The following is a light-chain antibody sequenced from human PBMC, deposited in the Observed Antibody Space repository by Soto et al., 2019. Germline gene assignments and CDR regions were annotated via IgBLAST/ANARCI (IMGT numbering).Light chain of an antibody. CDR2: GAS. CDR1: QSVSSN. Sequence: EIVMTQSPATLSVSPGERATLSCRASQSVSSNLAWYQQKPGQAPRLLIYGASTRATGIPARFSGSGSGTDFTLTISSLQSEDFAVYFCQQYNNWPPPYTFGQGTKLEIK. V-gene: IGKV3-15*01. CDR3: QQYNNWPPPYT. J-gene: IGKJ2*01.